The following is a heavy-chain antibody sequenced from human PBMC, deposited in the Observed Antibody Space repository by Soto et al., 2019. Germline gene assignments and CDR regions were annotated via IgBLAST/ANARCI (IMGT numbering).Heavy chain of an antibody. CDR1: GGTFNTYA. D-gene: IGHD3-9*01. Sequence: QVQLVQSGAEMKKPGSSVKVSCQSSGGTFNTYAMNWVRQAPGQGPEWMGDISPMFGAANYAPKFQGRVAITADESTGTSYMELSSWTSKDTALYFCTREAQVDTPAFVYWGQGTLVTVSS. CDR3: TREAQVDTPAFVY. CDR2: ISPMFGAA. V-gene: IGHV1-69*19. J-gene: IGHJ4*02.